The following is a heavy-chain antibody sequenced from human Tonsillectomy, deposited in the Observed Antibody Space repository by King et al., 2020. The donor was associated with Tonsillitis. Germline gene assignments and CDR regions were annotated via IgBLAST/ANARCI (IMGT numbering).Heavy chain of an antibody. J-gene: IGHJ4*02. CDR2: ISSSSSYI. Sequence: QLVQSGGGLVKPGGSLRLSCAASGFTFSSYSMNWVRQAPGKGLEWVSSISSSSSYIYYADLVKGRFTISRDNPKNSLYLQMNSLRAEDTAVYYCARGGYSYGPDYWGQGTLVTVSS. CDR1: GFTFSSYS. V-gene: IGHV3-21*01. CDR3: ARGGYSYGPDY. D-gene: IGHD5-18*01.